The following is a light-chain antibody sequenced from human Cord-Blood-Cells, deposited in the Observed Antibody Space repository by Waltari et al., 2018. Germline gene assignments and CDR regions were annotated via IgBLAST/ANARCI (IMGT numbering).Light chain of an antibody. J-gene: IGLJ2*01. V-gene: IGLV2-11*01. Sequence: QSALTQPRSVSGSPGQSVTISCTGTSSDVGGYNYVSWYQQHPGKAPKLMIYDVSKRPSGFPDRFSGSKSGNPASLTISGLQAEDEADYYCCSYAGSYTFDVVFGGGTKRTVL. CDR2: DVS. CDR1: SSDVGGYNY. CDR3: CSYAGSYTFDVV.